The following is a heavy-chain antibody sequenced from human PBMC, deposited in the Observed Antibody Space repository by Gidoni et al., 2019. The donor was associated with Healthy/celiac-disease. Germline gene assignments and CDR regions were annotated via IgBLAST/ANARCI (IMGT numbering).Heavy chain of an antibody. Sequence: QVQLVESGGGVVQPGRSLRLSCAASGFTFSSYAMHWVRQAPGKGLEWVAVISYDGSNKYYADSVKGRFTISRDNSKNTLYLQMNSLRAEDTAVYYCARGGWDIVVVVAATLYYFDYWGQGTLVTVSS. V-gene: IGHV3-30*01. D-gene: IGHD2-15*01. J-gene: IGHJ4*02. CDR2: ISYDGSNK. CDR1: GFTFSSYA. CDR3: ARGGWDIVVVVAATLYYFDY.